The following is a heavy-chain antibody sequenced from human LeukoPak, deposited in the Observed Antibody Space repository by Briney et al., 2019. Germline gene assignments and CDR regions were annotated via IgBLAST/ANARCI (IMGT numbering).Heavy chain of an antibody. Sequence: TGGSLRLSCVDLGGGRSIKKKSWVRQAPGKGLEWVSSISGSISYIYYADSVKGRFTISRDNAENSLYLQMNSLRAEDTVVYYCARDSPEGGLCSSTSCLYRSPLDYWGQGTLVTVSS. CDR3: ARDSPEGGLCSSTSCLYRSPLDY. J-gene: IGHJ4*02. V-gene: IGHV3-21*01. CDR1: GGRSIKK. D-gene: IGHD2-2*01. CDR2: ISGSISYI.